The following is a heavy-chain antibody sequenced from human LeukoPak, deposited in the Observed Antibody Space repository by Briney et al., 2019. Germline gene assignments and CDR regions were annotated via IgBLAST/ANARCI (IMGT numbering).Heavy chain of an antibody. J-gene: IGHJ6*02. V-gene: IGHV4-39*02. D-gene: IGHD4-23*01. Sequence: SETLSLTCTVSGGSISSSSYYWGWSRQPPGKGLECIGSIYYSGSTYYNPSLKSRVTISVDTSKNQFSLKLSSVTAADTAVYYCARESGGPEGEGMDVWVRGTTVTVSS. CDR3: ARESGGPEGEGMDV. CDR2: IYYSGST. CDR1: GGSISSSSYY.